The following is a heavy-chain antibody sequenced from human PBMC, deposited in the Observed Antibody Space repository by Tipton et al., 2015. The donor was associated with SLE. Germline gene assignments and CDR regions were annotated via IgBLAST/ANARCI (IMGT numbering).Heavy chain of an antibody. CDR3: TRESGGTAGNH. D-gene: IGHD1-7*01. J-gene: IGHJ5*02. CDR1: GGSISSGSYS. CDR2: IYTNGDT. V-gene: IGHV4-61*02. Sequence: LRLSCTVSGGSISSGSYSWTWIRQPAGKGLEWIVRIYTNGDTNYNPALKTRVTMSVDTSKNQFSLKLISVTAADTTVYYCTRESGGTAGNHWGQGTLVTVSS.